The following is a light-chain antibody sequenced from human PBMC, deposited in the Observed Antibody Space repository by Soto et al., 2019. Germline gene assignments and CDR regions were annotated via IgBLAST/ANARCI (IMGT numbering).Light chain of an antibody. CDR2: NNS. Sequence: RTQPTSASGTLGERFTISCSGSSSNIGSNPVNWYQQLPGTAPKLVIYNNSQRPSVVPDRFSGSKSGTSASLASSGLQYEDEADYYCAAWDDTLNGYVFGTGTKV. J-gene: IGLJ1*01. CDR1: SSNIGSNP. CDR3: AAWDDTLNGYV. V-gene: IGLV1-44*01.